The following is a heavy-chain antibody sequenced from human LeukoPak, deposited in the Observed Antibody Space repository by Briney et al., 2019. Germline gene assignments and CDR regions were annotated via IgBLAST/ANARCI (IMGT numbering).Heavy chain of an antibody. J-gene: IGHJ4*02. CDR3: AKDGLYYDGSAHVYYFDY. D-gene: IGHD3-22*01. CDR1: GFTFSGYA. V-gene: IGHV3-23*01. CDR2: ITGSGDYT. Sequence: PGGSLRLPCAAPGFTFSGYAMTWVRQAPGKGLEWVSSITGSGDYTYYIDSVKGRFTISRDNSKNILYLQMNSLRGEDTALYYCAKDGLYYDGSAHVYYFDYWGQGTLVAVSS.